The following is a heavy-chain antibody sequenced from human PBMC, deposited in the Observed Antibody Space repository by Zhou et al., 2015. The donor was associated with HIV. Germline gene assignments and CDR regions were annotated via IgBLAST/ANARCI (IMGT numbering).Heavy chain of an antibody. CDR1: GFIFSSYG. V-gene: IGHV3-33*01. Sequence: QVQLVESGGGVVQPGRSLRLSCAASGFIFSSYGMHWVRQAPGKGLEWVALIWFDGSDKYYSDSVKGRFTISRDNSNNTLYLQMNSLRVEDTAVYYCAREEGEMGPLHYWGQGTLVAVSS. CDR3: AREEGEMGPLHY. J-gene: IGHJ4*02. CDR2: IWFDGSDK. D-gene: IGHD1-26*01.